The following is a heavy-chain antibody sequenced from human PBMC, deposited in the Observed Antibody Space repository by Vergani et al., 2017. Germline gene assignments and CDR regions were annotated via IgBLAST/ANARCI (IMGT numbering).Heavy chain of an antibody. D-gene: IGHD4-17*01. CDR1: EATFSSFA. V-gene: IGHV1-69*13. CDR2: IIPAFGTA. J-gene: IGHJ4*02. Sequence: QVQLVQSGAEVKKPGSSVKVSCKASEATFSSFATSWVRQAPGQGLQWMGRIIPAFGTAIYPQKFQGRVTITADESTSTVYMELSSLRSEDTAVYYCARGEDRGVTTNYYFDYWGQGTLVIVSS. CDR3: ARGEDRGVTTNYYFDY.